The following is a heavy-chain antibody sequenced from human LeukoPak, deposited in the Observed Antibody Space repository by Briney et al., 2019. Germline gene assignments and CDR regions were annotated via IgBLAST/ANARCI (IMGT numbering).Heavy chain of an antibody. D-gene: IGHD2-2*01. J-gene: IGHJ3*02. V-gene: IGHV1-69*06. Sequence: ASVKVSCKASGGTSSSYAISWVRQAPGQGLEWMGGIIPIFGTANYAQKFQGRVTITADKSTSTAYMELSSLRSEDTAVYYCVFYCSSTSCPNDAFDIWGQGTMVTVSS. CDR1: GGTSSSYA. CDR3: VFYCSSTSCPNDAFDI. CDR2: IIPIFGTA.